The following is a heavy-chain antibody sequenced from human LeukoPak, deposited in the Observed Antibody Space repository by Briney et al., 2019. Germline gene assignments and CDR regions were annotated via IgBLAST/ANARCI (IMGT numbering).Heavy chain of an antibody. Sequence: GGTLRLSCAASGFTFSSYGMSWVRQAPGKGLEWVSAISGSGGSTYYADSVKGRFTISRDNSKNTLYLQMNSLRAEDTAVYYCANEVTYYYDSSGYYLRDYWGQGTLVTVSS. D-gene: IGHD3-22*01. V-gene: IGHV3-23*01. CDR1: GFTFSSYG. CDR2: ISGSGGST. J-gene: IGHJ4*02. CDR3: ANEVTYYYDSSGYYLRDY.